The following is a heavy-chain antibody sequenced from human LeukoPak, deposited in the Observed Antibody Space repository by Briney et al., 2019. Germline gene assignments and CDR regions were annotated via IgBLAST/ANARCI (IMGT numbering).Heavy chain of an antibody. V-gene: IGHV4-34*01. Sequence: SETLSLTCAVYGGSFSGYYWSWIRQPPGKGLEWIGEINHSGSTHYNPSLKSRVTISVDTSKNQFSLKLSSVTAADTAVYYCARTLLTIFGVVMGYMDVWGKGTTVTVSS. D-gene: IGHD3-3*01. CDR2: INHSGST. CDR3: ARTLLTIFGVVMGYMDV. CDR1: GGSFSGYY. J-gene: IGHJ6*03.